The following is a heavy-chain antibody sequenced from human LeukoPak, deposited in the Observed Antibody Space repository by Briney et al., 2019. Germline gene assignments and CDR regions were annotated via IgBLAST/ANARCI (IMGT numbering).Heavy chain of an antibody. J-gene: IGHJ3*02. CDR2: IYYSGST. CDR1: GGSISSSSYY. Sequence: PSETLSLTCPVSGGSISSSSYYWGWIRQPPGKGLEWIGSIYYSGSTYYNPSLKSRVTISVDTSKNQFSLKLSSVTAADTAVYYCARLTVSSHAFDIWGQGTMVTVSS. CDR3: ARLTVSSHAFDI. D-gene: IGHD4-11*01. V-gene: IGHV4-39*01.